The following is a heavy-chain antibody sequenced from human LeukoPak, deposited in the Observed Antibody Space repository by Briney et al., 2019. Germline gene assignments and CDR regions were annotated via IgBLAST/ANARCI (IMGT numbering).Heavy chain of an antibody. CDR2: INPNSGGT. V-gene: IGHV1-2*02. Sequence: ASVKVSCKASGYTFTGYYMHWVRQAPGQGLEWMGWINPNSGGTNYAQKFQGRVTMTRDTSTSTVYMELSSLRSEDTAVYYCARGDGLDYWGQGTLVTVSS. CDR3: ARGDGLDY. CDR1: GYTFTGYY. J-gene: IGHJ4*02. D-gene: IGHD5-24*01.